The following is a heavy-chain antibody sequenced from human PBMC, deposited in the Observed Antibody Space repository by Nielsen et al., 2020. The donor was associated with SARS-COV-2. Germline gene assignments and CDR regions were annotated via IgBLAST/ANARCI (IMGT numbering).Heavy chain of an antibody. CDR3: APRVVPAANGGADYYYGMDV. Sequence: SVKVSCKASGGTFSSYAISWVRQAPGQGLEWMGGIIPIFGTANYAQKFQGRVTMTEDTSTDTAYMELSSLRSEDTAVYYCAPRVVPAANGGADYYYGMDVWGQGTTVTVSS. CDR1: GGTFSSYA. D-gene: IGHD2-2*01. CDR2: IIPIFGTA. J-gene: IGHJ6*02. V-gene: IGHV1-69*06.